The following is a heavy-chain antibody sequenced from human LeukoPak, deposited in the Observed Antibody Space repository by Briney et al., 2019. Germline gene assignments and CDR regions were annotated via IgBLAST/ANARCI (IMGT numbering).Heavy chain of an antibody. J-gene: IGHJ4*02. Sequence: PGGSLRLSCAASGFTFSSYAMSWVRQAPGKGLEWVSAISGSGGSTYYADSVKGRFTISRDNSKNTLYLQMNSLRAEDTAVYYCAKAPSGSSLEIDFYYWGQGTLVTVSS. V-gene: IGHV3-23*01. CDR2: ISGSGGST. CDR3: AKAPSGSSLEIDFYY. D-gene: IGHD6-13*01. CDR1: GFTFSSYA.